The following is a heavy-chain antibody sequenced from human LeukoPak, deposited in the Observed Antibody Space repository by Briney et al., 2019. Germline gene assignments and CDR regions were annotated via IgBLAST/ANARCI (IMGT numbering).Heavy chain of an antibody. D-gene: IGHD6-13*01. V-gene: IGHV3-30-3*01. J-gene: IGHJ4*02. CDR3: ARPGYSSSWSVGGTRYYFDY. Sequence: GRSLRLSCAASGFTFSSYAMHWVRQAPGKGLEWVAVISYDGSNKYYADSVKGRFTISRDNSKNTLYLQMNSLRAEDTAVYYCARPGYSSSWSVGGTRYYFDYWGQGTLVTVSS. CDR1: GFTFSSYA. CDR2: ISYDGSNK.